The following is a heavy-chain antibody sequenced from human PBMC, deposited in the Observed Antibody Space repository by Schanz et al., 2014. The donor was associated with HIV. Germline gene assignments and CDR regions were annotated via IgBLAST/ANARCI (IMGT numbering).Heavy chain of an antibody. J-gene: IGHJ4*02. CDR2: IWYDGSNK. Sequence: QVQLVESGGGVVQPGRSLRLSCAASGFTFSSYGMHWVRQAPGKGLEWVAVIWYDGSNKYYADSVKGRFTISRDNSKNTLYLQMNSLRAEDTAVYYCAKRRDSGYAYFDYWGQGTLVTVSS. CDR3: AKRRDSGYAYFDY. V-gene: IGHV3-33*06. D-gene: IGHD1-1*01. CDR1: GFTFSSYG.